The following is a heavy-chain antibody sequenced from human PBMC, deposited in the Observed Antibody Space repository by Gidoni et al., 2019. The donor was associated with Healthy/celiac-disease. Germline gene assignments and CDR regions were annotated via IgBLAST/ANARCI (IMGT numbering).Heavy chain of an antibody. D-gene: IGHD5-12*01. V-gene: IGHV4-30-2*01. J-gene: IGHJ4*02. CDR1: GGSISSGGYS. Sequence: QLQLQESGSGRVKPAQTLSLTCAGSGGSISSGGYSWSWIRQPPGKGLEWIGYIYHSGGTSYTPSLKSRVTISVDRSKNQFSLKLSSVTAAATAVYYCARVVATLIDYWGQGTLVTVSS. CDR3: ARVVATLIDY. CDR2: IYHSGGT.